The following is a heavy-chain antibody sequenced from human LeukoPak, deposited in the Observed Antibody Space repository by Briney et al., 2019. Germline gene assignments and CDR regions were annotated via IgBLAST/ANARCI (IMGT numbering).Heavy chain of an antibody. V-gene: IGHV3-23*01. CDR1: GFTFSSYA. J-gene: IGHJ3*02. CDR2: ISGSGGST. CDR3: AKDPITMIVAGGAFDI. Sequence: GGSQRLSCAASGFTFSSYAMSWVRQAPGKGLEWVSAISGSGGSTYYADSVKGRFTISRDNSKNTLYLQMNSLRAEDTAVYYCAKDPITMIVAGGAFDIWGQRTMGSASS. D-gene: IGHD3-22*01.